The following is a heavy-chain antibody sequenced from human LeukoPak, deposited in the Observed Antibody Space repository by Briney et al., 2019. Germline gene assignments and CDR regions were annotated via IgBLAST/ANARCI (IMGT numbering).Heavy chain of an antibody. V-gene: IGHV3-21*01. CDR1: GFTFSSYA. Sequence: GGSLRLSCAASGFTFSSYAMSWVRQAPGKGLEWVSSISSSSSYIYYADSVKGRFTISRDNAKNSLYLQMNSLRAEDTAVYYCAREGPQVAPNYYYYYMDVWGKGTTVTVSS. D-gene: IGHD2-15*01. CDR2: ISSSSSYI. J-gene: IGHJ6*03. CDR3: AREGPQVAPNYYYYYMDV.